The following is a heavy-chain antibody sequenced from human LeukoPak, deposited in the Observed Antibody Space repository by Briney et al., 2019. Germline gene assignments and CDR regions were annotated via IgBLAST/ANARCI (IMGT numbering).Heavy chain of an antibody. J-gene: IGHJ4*02. Sequence: PGWSLRLSCAASGFTFSSYGMHWVRQTPGKGLEWVAVISYDGSNKYYADSVKGRFTISRDNSKKTLHLQMNSLRAEDTAVYYCARRDPSKGWGAPGVDYWGQGTLVTVSS. CDR3: ARRDPSKGWGAPGVDY. D-gene: IGHD3-16*01. CDR1: GFTFSSYG. CDR2: ISYDGSNK. V-gene: IGHV3-30*03.